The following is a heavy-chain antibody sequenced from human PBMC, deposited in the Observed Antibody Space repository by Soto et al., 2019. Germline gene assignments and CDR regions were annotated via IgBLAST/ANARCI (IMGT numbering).Heavy chain of an antibody. Sequence: QVQLVQSGAEVKKPGASVTVSCKASGYTFTSYGISWVRQAPGQGLEWMGWISAYNGNTKYAQKLQSRVTMTTDTTTSTAYMELRRLRSDDTDVYYCAIDLGSGCWFDPWGQGTLVTVSS. J-gene: IGHJ5*02. V-gene: IGHV1-18*01. CDR3: AIDLGSGCWFDP. CDR2: ISAYNGNT. D-gene: IGHD3-22*01. CDR1: GYTFTSYG.